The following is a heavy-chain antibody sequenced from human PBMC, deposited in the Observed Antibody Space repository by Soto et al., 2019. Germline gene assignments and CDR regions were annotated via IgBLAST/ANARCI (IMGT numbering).Heavy chain of an antibody. D-gene: IGHD3-10*01. J-gene: IGHJ4*02. CDR3: VRYYHDSGYLDY. Sequence: SETLSLTCAVSGGSISSGGYSWSWIRQPPGKGLEWIGYIYYIGTSYYNPSLKSRVTLSVDTSKNQFSLKLNSVTAADTAVYYCVRYYHDSGYLDYWGPGTLVTVSS. V-gene: IGHV4-30-2*05. CDR2: IYYIGTS. CDR1: GGSISSGGYS.